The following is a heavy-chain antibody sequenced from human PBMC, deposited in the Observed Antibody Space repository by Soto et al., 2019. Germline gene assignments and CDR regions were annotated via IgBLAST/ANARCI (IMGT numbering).Heavy chain of an antibody. Sequence: EVQLLDSGGGLVQPGGSLRLSCAASGFTFSNYAMSWVRQAPGKGLDWVSTISGAGSNTYYADSVKGRFSISRDNSKNMAYLEMTNLRAEDTAVYYCAKERLARGIDYWGQRTLVTVSS. CDR3: AKERLARGIDY. V-gene: IGHV3-23*01. CDR2: ISGAGSNT. CDR1: GFTFSNYA. J-gene: IGHJ4*02. D-gene: IGHD3-10*01.